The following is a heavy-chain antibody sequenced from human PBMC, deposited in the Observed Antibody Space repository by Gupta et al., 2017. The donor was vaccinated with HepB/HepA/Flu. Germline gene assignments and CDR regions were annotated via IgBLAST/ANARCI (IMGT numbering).Heavy chain of an antibody. D-gene: IGHD4-17*01. CDR2: IYWDDDK. CDR3: AHRRTLEPTTGYNWFDP. Sequence: QITLKESGPTLVKPTQTLTLTCTFSGFSLSTSGVGVGWIRQPPGKALEWLALIYWDDDKRYSPSLKSRLTITKDTSKNQVGLTMTNMEPVETATYYCAHRRTLEPTTGYNWFDPGGQGTMVTVYS. CDR1: GFSLSTSGVG. J-gene: IGHJ5*02. V-gene: IGHV2-5*02.